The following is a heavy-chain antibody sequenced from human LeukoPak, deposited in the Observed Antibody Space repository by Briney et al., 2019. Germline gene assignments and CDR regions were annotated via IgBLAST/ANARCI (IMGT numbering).Heavy chain of an antibody. J-gene: IGHJ5*02. CDR3: ARDSYGDLLNWFDP. CDR1: GFTFSSYE. V-gene: IGHV3-48*03. Sequence: GGSLRLSCAASGFTFSSYEMNWVRQAPGKGLEWVSYISSSGSTIYYADSVKGRFTISRDNAKNSLYLQMNSLRAEDTAVYYCARDSYGDLLNWFDPWGQGTLVIVSS. D-gene: IGHD4-17*01. CDR2: ISSSGSTI.